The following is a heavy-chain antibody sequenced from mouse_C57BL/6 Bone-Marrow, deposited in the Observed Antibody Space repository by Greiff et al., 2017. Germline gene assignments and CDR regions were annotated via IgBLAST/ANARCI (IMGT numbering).Heavy chain of an antibody. J-gene: IGHJ4*01. V-gene: IGHV1-52*01. CDR2: IDPSDSET. CDR1: GYTFTGYW. D-gene: IGHD1-1*01. CDR3: AKTHYYGSSYGGYAMDY. Sequence: QVQLKESGAELMKPGASVKLSCKATGYTFTGYWIEWVKQRPIQGLEWIGNIDPSDSETHYNQKFKDKATLTVDKSSSTAYMQLSSLTSEDSAVYYCAKTHYYGSSYGGYAMDYWGQGTSVTVSS.